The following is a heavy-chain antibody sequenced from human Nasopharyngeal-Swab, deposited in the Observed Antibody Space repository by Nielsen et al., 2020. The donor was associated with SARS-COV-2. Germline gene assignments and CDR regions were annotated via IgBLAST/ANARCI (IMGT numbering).Heavy chain of an antibody. Sequence: GESLKISCAASGFTFSDYTMNWVRQAPGQGLEWVSSISPTSDYIYYAESVKGRFTISRDNAKNSLFLQMNSLRAEETAIYYCVRGSYGHYDSWGQGALITVSS. V-gene: IGHV3-21*06. D-gene: IGHD4-17*01. CDR1: GFTFSDYT. J-gene: IGHJ5*01. CDR3: VRGSYGHYDS. CDR2: ISPTSDYI.